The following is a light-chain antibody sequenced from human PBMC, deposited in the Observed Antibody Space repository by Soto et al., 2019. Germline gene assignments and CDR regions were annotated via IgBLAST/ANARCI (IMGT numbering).Light chain of an antibody. CDR1: SSDVGGYNS. V-gene: IGLV2-8*01. CDR2: DVN. Sequence: QAVVTQPPSASGSPGQSVAISCTGTSSDVGGYNSVSWYQQHPSKAPKLLIYDVNKRPSGVPDRFSGSKSGNTASLTVSGLQAEDEADYYCSSYGGSDNYVFGTGTQLTVL. CDR3: SSYGGSDNYV. J-gene: IGLJ1*01.